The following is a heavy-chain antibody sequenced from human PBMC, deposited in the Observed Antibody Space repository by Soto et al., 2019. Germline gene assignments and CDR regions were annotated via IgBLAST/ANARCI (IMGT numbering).Heavy chain of an antibody. CDR3: ARVSSYYYDSSGYYYPFAY. Sequence: PSETLSLTCTGSGGSISSYYWSWIRQPPGKGLEWIGYIYYSGSTNYNPSLKSRVTISVDTSKNQFSLKLSSVTAADTAVYYCARVSSYYYDSSGYYYPFAYSAQGTPVTVS. V-gene: IGHV4-59*01. D-gene: IGHD3-22*01. CDR1: GGSISSYY. CDR2: IYYSGST. J-gene: IGHJ4*02.